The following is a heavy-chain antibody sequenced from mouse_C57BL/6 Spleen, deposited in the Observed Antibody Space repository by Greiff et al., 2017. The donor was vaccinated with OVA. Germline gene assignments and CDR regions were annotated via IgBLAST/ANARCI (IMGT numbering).Heavy chain of an antibody. CDR1: GYTFTGYW. V-gene: IGHV1-9*01. J-gene: IGHJ1*03. Sequence: VKLMESGAELMKPGASVKLSCKATGYTFTGYWIEWVKQRPGHGLEWIGEILPGSGSTKYNEKLTGKATCTAEPSSNTADMQLSSLTTVDSAIYYCASPYYYGSSYRYFDVWGTGTTVTVSS. D-gene: IGHD1-1*01. CDR2: ILPGSGST. CDR3: ASPYYYGSSYRYFDV.